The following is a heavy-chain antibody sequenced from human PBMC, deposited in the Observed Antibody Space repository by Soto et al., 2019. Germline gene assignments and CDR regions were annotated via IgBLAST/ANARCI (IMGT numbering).Heavy chain of an antibody. CDR2: IIPIFGTA. V-gene: IGHV1-69*13. CDR1: GGTFSSYA. D-gene: IGHD6-6*01. Sequence: ASVKVSCKASGGTFSSYAISWVRQAPGQGLEWMGGIIPIFGTANYAQKFQGRVTITADESTSTAYMELSSLRAEDTAVYYCARDPAFEYSSSSPNYYYYYGMDVWGQGTTVTVSS. CDR3: ARDPAFEYSSSSPNYYYYYGMDV. J-gene: IGHJ6*02.